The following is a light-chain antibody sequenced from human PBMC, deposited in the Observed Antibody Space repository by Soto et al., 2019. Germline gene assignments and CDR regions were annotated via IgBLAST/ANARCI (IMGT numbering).Light chain of an antibody. CDR2: AAS. Sequence: DIQMTQSPSSVSASVGDRVTITCRASQAISTWLAWYQQKPGKASKLLIYAASNLQTGVPSRFSGSGSGTDFTLTISHLQPEDFATYYCQQANSFPRTFGQGTKVEIK. V-gene: IGKV1D-12*01. CDR1: QAISTW. J-gene: IGKJ1*01. CDR3: QQANSFPRT.